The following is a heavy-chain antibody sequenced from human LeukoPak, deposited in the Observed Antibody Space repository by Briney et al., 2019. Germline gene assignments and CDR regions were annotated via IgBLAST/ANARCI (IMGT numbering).Heavy chain of an antibody. CDR3: TRDQMNY. J-gene: IGHJ4*02. V-gene: IGHV3-53*01. CDR2: IFSNGDA. Sequence: GGSLRLSCTASEFTVSRNYMLWVRQAPGKGLEWVSLIFSNGDAHYADSVKGRFTISRDTSKSTVSLQMNSLRVEDTAMYYCTRDQMNYWGQGTLVTVSS. D-gene: IGHD5-24*01. CDR1: EFTVSRNY.